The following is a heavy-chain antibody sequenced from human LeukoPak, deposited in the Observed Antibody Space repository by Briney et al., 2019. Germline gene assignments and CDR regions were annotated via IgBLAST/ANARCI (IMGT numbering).Heavy chain of an antibody. J-gene: IGHJ4*02. Sequence: GASVKVSCKASGGTFSSYAISWVRQAPGQGLEWMGRIIPIFGIANYAQKFQGRVTITADKSTSTAYMELSSLRSEDTAVYYCATSLQDIVVVPAILDYWGQGTPVTVSS. D-gene: IGHD2-2*01. CDR2: IIPIFGIA. CDR1: GGTFSSYA. V-gene: IGHV1-69*04. CDR3: ATSLQDIVVVPAILDY.